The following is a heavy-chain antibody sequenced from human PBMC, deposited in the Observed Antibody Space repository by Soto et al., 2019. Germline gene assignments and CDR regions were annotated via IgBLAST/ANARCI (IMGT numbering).Heavy chain of an antibody. CDR3: ARSSGSYSYYGMDV. CDR1: GYTLTGDY. CDR2: INPKNGDT. D-gene: IGHD1-26*01. V-gene: IGHV1-2*02. Sequence: ASVKGACKAAGYTLTGDYMHWVRQAHGQGLEWMGCINPKNGDTYYAQKFQGRVTLTRDTSVSTAHMELSRLKSDATAVYYCARSSGSYSYYGMDVWGQGTTVTVSS. J-gene: IGHJ6*02.